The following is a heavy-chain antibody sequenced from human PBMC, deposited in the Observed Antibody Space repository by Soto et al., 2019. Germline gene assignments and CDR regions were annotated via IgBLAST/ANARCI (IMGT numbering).Heavy chain of an antibody. J-gene: IGHJ4*02. D-gene: IGHD4-17*01. V-gene: IGHV3-48*01. CDR1: GFTFSSYS. Sequence: EVQLVESGGGLVQPGGSLRLSCAASGFTFSSYSMNWVRQAPGKGLEWVSYISSSSSTIYYADSVKGRFTISRDNAKNSLYLQMNSLRAEDTAVYYCARGKTTVTTAPFDYWGQGTLVTVSS. CDR3: ARGKTTVTTAPFDY. CDR2: ISSSSSTI.